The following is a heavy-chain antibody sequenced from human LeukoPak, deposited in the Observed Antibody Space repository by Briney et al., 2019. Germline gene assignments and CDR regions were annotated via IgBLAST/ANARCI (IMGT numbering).Heavy chain of an antibody. CDR1: GGPFSGNY. V-gene: IGHV4-34*01. D-gene: IGHD2-8*02. CDR3: ARGRTVFDP. Sequence: SETLSLTCAVYGGPFSGNYWSWFRQLPGKGLEWIGQIYDSENTDYNPSLQSRVTILIDTSKNHFSLRVRSVTAADTALYFRARGRTVFDPWGQGILVTVSS. CDR2: IYDSENT. J-gene: IGHJ5*02.